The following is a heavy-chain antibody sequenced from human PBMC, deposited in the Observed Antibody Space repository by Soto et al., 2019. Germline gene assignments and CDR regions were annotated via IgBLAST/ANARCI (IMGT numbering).Heavy chain of an antibody. CDR2: IYYSGST. V-gene: IGHV4-31*03. Sequence: SETLSLTCTVSGGSISSGGYYWGWMRQHPGKGLEWIGCIYYSGSTYYNPSLKSRITISVDTSKNRFSLKLNSVTAADTAVYYCARDKVVPAATYAFDIWGQGTMVTVSS. CDR1: GGSISSGGYY. D-gene: IGHD2-2*01. CDR3: ARDKVVPAATYAFDI. J-gene: IGHJ3*02.